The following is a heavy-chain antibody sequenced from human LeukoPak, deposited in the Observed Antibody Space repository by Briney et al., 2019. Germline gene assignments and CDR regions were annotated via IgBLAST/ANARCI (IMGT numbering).Heavy chain of an antibody. V-gene: IGHV4-39*01. CDR3: ARLGGSSWYDDSWFDP. J-gene: IGHJ5*02. CDR1: GGSISSSSYY. Sequence: SETLSLTCTVSGGSISSSSYYWGWIRQPPGKGLEWIGSIYYSGSTYYNPSLKSRVTISVDTSKNQFSLKLSSVTAADTAVYYCARLGGSSWYDDSWFDPWGQGTLVTVSS. D-gene: IGHD6-13*01. CDR2: IYYSGST.